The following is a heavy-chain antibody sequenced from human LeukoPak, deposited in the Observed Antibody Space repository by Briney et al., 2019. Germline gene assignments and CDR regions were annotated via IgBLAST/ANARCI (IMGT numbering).Heavy chain of an antibody. V-gene: IGHV1-2*02. Sequence: ASVKVSCKASGYEFTDDYMHWVRQAPGQGLEFMGWINPDSGFTNYAQKFKGRVTMTRDTSISTAYLEVRSLTSDDTAVYYCAPTAEAYTSWWKVWGQGTLVTVSS. CDR1: GYEFTDDY. J-gene: IGHJ4*02. D-gene: IGHD3-16*01. CDR3: APTAEAYTSWWKV. CDR2: INPDSGFT.